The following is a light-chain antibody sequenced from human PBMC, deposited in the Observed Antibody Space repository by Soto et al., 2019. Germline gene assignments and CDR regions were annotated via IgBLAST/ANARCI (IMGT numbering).Light chain of an antibody. CDR2: KAS. Sequence: DIQMTQSPSTLSASVGDRVTITCRASQSITGWLAWFQQKPGKAPKLLISKASSLESGVPSRFSGSGSGTDFTLTISSLQPEDFATYYCQHFKSFPITFGQGTRLEIK. CDR3: QHFKSFPIT. CDR1: QSITGW. V-gene: IGKV1-5*03. J-gene: IGKJ5*01.